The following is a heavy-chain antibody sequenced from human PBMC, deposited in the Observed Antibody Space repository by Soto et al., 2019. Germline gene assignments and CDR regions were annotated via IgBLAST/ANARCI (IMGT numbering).Heavy chain of an antibody. CDR2: IIPIFGTA. Sequence: QVQLVQSGAEVKKPGSSVKVSCKASGGTFSSYAISWVRQAPGQGLEWMGGIIPIFGTANYAQKLQGRYTITADESTSTAYMRLSSLRSEDTAVYYCASEAGIVGATKGYWGQGTLVTVSS. D-gene: IGHD1-26*01. V-gene: IGHV1-69*12. J-gene: IGHJ4*02. CDR1: GGTFSSYA. CDR3: ASEAGIVGATKGY.